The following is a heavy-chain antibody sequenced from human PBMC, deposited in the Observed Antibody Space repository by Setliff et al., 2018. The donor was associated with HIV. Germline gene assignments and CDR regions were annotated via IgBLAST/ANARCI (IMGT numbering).Heavy chain of an antibody. J-gene: IGHJ4*02. Sequence: SETLSLTCAVYGGSFSSYYWIWIRQPPGKGLEWIGEINHSGSTNYNPSLKSRVTISVDTSKNQFSLKLSSVTAADTAVFYCARLTTTYYYDSSAYYHPVWGQGTLVTSPQ. CDR1: GGSFSSYY. CDR3: ARLTTTYYYDSSAYYHPV. D-gene: IGHD3-22*01. V-gene: IGHV4-34*01. CDR2: INHSGST.